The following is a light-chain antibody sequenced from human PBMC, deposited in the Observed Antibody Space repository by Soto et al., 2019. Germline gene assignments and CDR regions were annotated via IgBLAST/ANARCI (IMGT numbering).Light chain of an antibody. J-gene: IGKJ1*01. CDR2: GVS. CDR3: QQYDNWPPWT. Sequence: EIGITQAPVTLSASPGESATLSCRASQSVSSNLAWYHQKPGQAPRLLIYGVSTRAIDMPGRFSGSVSGTEFTLTISSLQPEDFAVYYCQQYDNWPPWTFGQGTKVDIK. CDR1: QSVSSN. V-gene: IGKV3-15*01.